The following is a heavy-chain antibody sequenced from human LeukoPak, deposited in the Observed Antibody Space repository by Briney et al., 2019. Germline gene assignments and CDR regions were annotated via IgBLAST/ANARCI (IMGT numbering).Heavy chain of an antibody. CDR2: IRYDGSNK. D-gene: IGHD2-2*01. CDR3: AKPVVPAATYYYYYMDV. J-gene: IGHJ6*03. CDR1: GFTFSSYG. V-gene: IGHV3-30*02. Sequence: GGSLRLSCAASGFTFSSYGMHWVRQAPGKGLEWVAFIRYDGSNKYYADSVKGRFTISRDNSKNTLYLQMNSLRAEDTAVYYCAKPVVPAATYYYYYMDVWGKGTTVTISS.